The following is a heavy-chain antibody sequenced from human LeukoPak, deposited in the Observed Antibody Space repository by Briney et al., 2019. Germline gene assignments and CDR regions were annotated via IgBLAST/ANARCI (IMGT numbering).Heavy chain of an antibody. J-gene: IGHJ5*02. CDR1: GFTFSNYA. CDR2: ISFDGSDQ. V-gene: IGHV3-30*18. Sequence: PGGSLRLSCAASGFTFSNYAMHWFRQAPGKGLEWVAVISFDGSDQYYADSVRGRFTISRDNSKNTLYLQMNSLRVEDTAVYFCAKVFVLLRGTPENWFDPWGQGTLVTVSS. CDR3: AKVFVLLRGTPENWFDP. D-gene: IGHD1-14*01.